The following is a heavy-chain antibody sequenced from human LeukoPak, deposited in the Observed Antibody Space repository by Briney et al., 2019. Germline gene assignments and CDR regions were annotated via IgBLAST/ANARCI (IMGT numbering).Heavy chain of an antibody. Sequence: HPGGSLRLSCAASGFTFSSYWMSWVRQAPGKGLEWVANIKQDGSEKYYVDSVKGRFTISRDNSKNTLYLQMNSLRAEDTAVYYCAKEWIAVAGNPPDYWGQGTLVTVSS. CDR1: GFTFSSYW. D-gene: IGHD6-19*01. J-gene: IGHJ4*02. CDR2: IKQDGSEK. CDR3: AKEWIAVAGNPPDY. V-gene: IGHV3-7*01.